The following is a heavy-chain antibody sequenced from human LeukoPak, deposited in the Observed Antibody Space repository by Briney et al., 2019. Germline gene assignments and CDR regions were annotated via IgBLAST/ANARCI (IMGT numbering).Heavy chain of an antibody. CDR3: ARQAKYYYYYMDV. CDR1: GGSFSGYY. V-gene: IGHV4-34*01. J-gene: IGHJ6*03. CDR2: INHSGST. Sequence: SETLSLTCAVYGGSFSGYYWSWIRQPPGKGLEWIGEINHSGSTNYNPSLKSRVTISVDTSKNQFSLKLSSVTAADTAVYYCARQAKYYYYYMDVWGKGTTVTVSS.